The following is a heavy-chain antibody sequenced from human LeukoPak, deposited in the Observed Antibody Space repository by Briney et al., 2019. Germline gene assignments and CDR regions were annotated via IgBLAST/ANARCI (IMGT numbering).Heavy chain of an antibody. J-gene: IGHJ4*02. V-gene: IGHV1-18*01. CDR1: GYTFTSYG. CDR3: AGDGDYDSSGYEQTPEQDY. CDR2: ISAHNGNT. D-gene: IGHD3-22*01. Sequence: ASVKVSCKASGYTFTSYGISWVRQAPGQGLEWMGWISAHNGNTNYAQKLQGRVTMTTDTSTSTAYMELRSLRSDDTAVYYCAGDGDYDSSGYEQTPEQDYWGQGTLVTVSS.